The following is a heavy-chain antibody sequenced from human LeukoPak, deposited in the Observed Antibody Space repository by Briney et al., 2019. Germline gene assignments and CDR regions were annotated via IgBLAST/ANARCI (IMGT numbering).Heavy chain of an antibody. CDR2: IYHSGST. CDR1: GYSISSGYY. D-gene: IGHD5-18*01. J-gene: IGHJ4*02. V-gene: IGHV4-38-2*02. CDR3: ARDGYSYGNTFDY. Sequence: SGTLSLTCTVSGYSISSGYYWGWIRQPPGKGLEWIGSIYHSGSTYYNPSLKSRVTTSVDTSKNQFSLKLSSVTAADTAVYYCARDGYSYGNTFDYWGQGTLVTVSS.